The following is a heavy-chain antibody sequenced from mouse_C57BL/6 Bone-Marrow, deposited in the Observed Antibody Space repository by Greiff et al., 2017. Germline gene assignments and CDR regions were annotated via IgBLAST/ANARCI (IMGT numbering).Heavy chain of an antibody. CDR1: GFTFSSYA. V-gene: IGHV5-9-1*02. CDR3: TRGGITTEYYFDY. J-gene: IGHJ2*01. D-gene: IGHD2-4*01. Sequence: EVMLVESGEGLVKPGGSLKLSCAASGFTFSSYAMSWVRQTPEKRLEWVAYISSGGDYIYYADTVKGRCTISRDNARNTLYLQMSSLKSEDTAMYYCTRGGITTEYYFDYWGQGTTLTVSS. CDR2: ISSGGDYI.